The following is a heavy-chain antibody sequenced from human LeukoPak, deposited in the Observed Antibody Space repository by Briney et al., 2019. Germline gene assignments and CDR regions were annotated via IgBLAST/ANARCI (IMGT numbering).Heavy chain of an antibody. CDR2: IYYSGST. V-gene: IGHV4-59*01. J-gene: IGHJ4*02. Sequence: SETLSLTCTVSGGSISSYYWSWIRQPPGKGLEWIGYIYYSGSTNYNPSLKSRVTISVDTSKNQFSLKLSSVTAADTAVYYCARSAGRLYFDYWGQGTLVTVSS. D-gene: IGHD3-10*01. CDR1: GGSISSYY. CDR3: ARSAGRLYFDY.